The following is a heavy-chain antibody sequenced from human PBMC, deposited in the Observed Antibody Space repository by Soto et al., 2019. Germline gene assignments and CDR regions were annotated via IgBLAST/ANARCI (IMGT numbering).Heavy chain of an antibody. CDR1: GGSISSSSYY. V-gene: IGHV4-39*01. CDR3: ARGIRFVEGPQQARMAFDI. J-gene: IGHJ3*02. D-gene: IGHD3-3*01. Sequence: PSETLSLTCTVSGGSISSSSYYWGWIRQPPGKGLEWIGSIYYSGSTYYNPSLKSRVTISVDTSKNQFSLKLSSVTAADTAVYYCARGIRFVEGPQQARMAFDIWVQGTMVTDSS. CDR2: IYYSGST.